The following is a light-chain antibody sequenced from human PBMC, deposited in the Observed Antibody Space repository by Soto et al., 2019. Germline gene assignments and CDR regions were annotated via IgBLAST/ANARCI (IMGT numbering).Light chain of an antibody. CDR1: QSVRTV. CDR2: DAS. J-gene: IGKJ5*01. V-gene: IGKV3-11*01. Sequence: EIVLTQSPATLSLSPGERATLSCGASQSVRTVLAWYQQKPGQAPRLLIYDASTRATGVPARFSGSGSGTDFTLTISNLESEDFGVYDCQQRTDWPTITFGQGTRLDIK. CDR3: QQRTDWPTIT.